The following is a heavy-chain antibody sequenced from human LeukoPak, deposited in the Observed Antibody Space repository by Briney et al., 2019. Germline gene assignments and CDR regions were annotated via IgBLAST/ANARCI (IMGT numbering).Heavy chain of an antibody. Sequence: ASVKVSCKASGYTFTSYGISWVRQAPGQGLEWMGWISAYNGNTNYAQRFQGRVTMTRDTSTSTLYMELSSLRSEDTAVYYCARGRYCSSTNSCYFDYWGQGTLVTVSS. CDR1: GYTFTSYG. CDR3: ARGRYCSSTNSCYFDY. CDR2: ISAYNGNT. J-gene: IGHJ4*02. D-gene: IGHD2-2*01. V-gene: IGHV1-18*01.